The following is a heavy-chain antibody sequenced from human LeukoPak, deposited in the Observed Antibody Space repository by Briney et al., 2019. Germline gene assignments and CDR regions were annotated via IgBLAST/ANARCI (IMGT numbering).Heavy chain of an antibody. J-gene: IGHJ4*02. V-gene: IGHV4-4*07. Sequence: SETLSLTCTVSGGSVSSYYWSWIRQPAGKGLEWIGRIYTSGSTNYNPSLKSRVTMSLDTSKNQLSLKLSSVTAADTAVYYCARAFCFSTTCYTGYFDCWGQGTLVTVSS. D-gene: IGHD2-2*01. CDR3: ARAFCFSTTCYTGYFDC. CDR2: IYTSGST. CDR1: GGSVSSYY.